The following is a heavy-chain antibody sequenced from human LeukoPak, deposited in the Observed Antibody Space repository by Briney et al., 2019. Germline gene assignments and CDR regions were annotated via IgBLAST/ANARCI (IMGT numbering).Heavy chain of an antibody. D-gene: IGHD3-10*01. CDR2: IYHSGST. Sequence: PSETLSLTCTVSGYSISSGYYWGWIRQPPGKGLEWIGSIYHSGSTYYNPSLKSRVTISVDTSKNQFSLKLSSVTAADTAVYYCARVYYGSGSYEGSLAFDIWGQGTMVTVSS. CDR3: ARVYYGSGSYEGSLAFDI. J-gene: IGHJ3*02. V-gene: IGHV4-38-2*02. CDR1: GYSISSGYY.